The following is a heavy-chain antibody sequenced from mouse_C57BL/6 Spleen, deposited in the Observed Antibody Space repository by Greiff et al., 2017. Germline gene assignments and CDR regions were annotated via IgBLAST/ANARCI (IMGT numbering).Heavy chain of an antibody. V-gene: IGHV1-52*01. CDR2: IDPSDSET. Sequence: QVQLKQPGAELVRPGSSVKLSCKASGYTFTSYWMHWVKQRPIQGLEWIGNIDPSDSETHYNQKFKDKATLTVDKSSSTAYMQLSSLTSEDSAVYYCARGGGDGDYYAMDYWGQGTSVTGSS. CDR3: ARGGGDGDYYAMDY. J-gene: IGHJ4*01. CDR1: GYTFTSYW.